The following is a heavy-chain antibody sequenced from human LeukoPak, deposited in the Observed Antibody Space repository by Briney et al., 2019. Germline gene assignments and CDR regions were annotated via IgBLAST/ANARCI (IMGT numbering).Heavy chain of an antibody. CDR3: ARDQAGATGRWRSPPG. D-gene: IGHD1-26*01. Sequence: SETLSLTCAVYGGSFSGYYWSWIRQPPGKGLEWLGEINHSGSTNYNPSLKSRVTISVDTSKNQFSLKLSSVTAADTAVYYCARDQAGATGRWRSPPGWGQGTMVTVSS. V-gene: IGHV4-34*01. CDR1: GGSFSGYY. J-gene: IGHJ3*01. CDR2: INHSGST.